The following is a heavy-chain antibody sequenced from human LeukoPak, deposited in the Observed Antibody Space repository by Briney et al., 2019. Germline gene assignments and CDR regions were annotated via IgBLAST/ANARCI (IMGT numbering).Heavy chain of an antibody. D-gene: IGHD6-13*01. CDR1: GFTFSSSW. CDR3: VRGPVAAAGKALIY. Sequence: GGSLRLSCAASGFTFSSSWMSWVRQAPGKGLEWVANIKQDGSEKYYVDSVKGRFTISRDNAKNSLYLQMNSLRAEDTAVYYCVRGPVAAAGKALIYWGQGTLVTASS. V-gene: IGHV3-7*04. CDR2: IKQDGSEK. J-gene: IGHJ4*02.